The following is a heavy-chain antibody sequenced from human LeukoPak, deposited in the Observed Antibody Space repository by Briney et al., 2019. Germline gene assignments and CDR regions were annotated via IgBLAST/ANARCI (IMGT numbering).Heavy chain of an antibody. Sequence: ASVTVSCTASGYTFSNYDVNWVRQATGQGLEWMGWMNPYSGNTGYAEKLQGRVTMTRNTSINTAYMEVSSLRSEDTAVYYCARSCSGVNCYKRMDVWGQGTTVTVSS. J-gene: IGHJ6*02. CDR2: MNPYSGNT. V-gene: IGHV1-8*01. CDR3: ARSCSGVNCYKRMDV. D-gene: IGHD2-15*01. CDR1: GYTFSNYD.